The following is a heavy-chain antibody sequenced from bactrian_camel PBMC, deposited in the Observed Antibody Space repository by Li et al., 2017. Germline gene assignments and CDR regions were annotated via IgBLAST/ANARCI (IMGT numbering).Heavy chain of an antibody. CDR3: VTAESLDCTYGYWYKY. D-gene: IGHD5*01. CDR2: MDSEGTT. V-gene: IGHV3S53*01. Sequence: HVQLVESGGGLVQPGESLRLSCAARGYTYDTYCMGWFRRPPGKEREGVAAMDSEGTTTYADSVKGRFAVSKGTADNTFLLQMNSLKTEDTAGYYCVTAESLDCTYGYWYKYWGQGTQVTVS. J-gene: IGHJ4*01. CDR1: GYTYDTYC.